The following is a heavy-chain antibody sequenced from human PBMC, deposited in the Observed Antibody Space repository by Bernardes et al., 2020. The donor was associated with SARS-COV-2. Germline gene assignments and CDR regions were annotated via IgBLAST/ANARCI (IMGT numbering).Heavy chain of an antibody. CDR2: INDGGNT. D-gene: IGHD6-13*01. J-gene: IGHJ6*02. CDR1: GGSFSGYY. CDR3: ARGYGGSGSWSPDYYYFVLDV. V-gene: IGHV4-34*01. Sequence: SEPLSLTCAVYGGSFSGYYWSWIRQPPGKGLEWIGEINDGGNTNYNPSLKSRVTISIDTSKNQFSLKMTSVTAAETAVYYCARGYGGSGSWSPDYYYFVLDVWGQGTTVTVSS.